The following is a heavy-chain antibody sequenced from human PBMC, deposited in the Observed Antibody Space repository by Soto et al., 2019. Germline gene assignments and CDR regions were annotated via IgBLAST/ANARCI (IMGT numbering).Heavy chain of an antibody. CDR1: GGSFSGYY. CDR3: ARGSSLWFGDRYYFDY. D-gene: IGHD3-10*01. J-gene: IGHJ4*02. CDR2: INHNGST. V-gene: IGHV4-34*01. Sequence: PSETLSLTCAVYGGSFSGYYWSWIRQPPGKGLEWIGEINHNGSTNYNPSLKSRVTISVDTSKNQFSLKLSSVTAADTAVYYCARGSSLWFGDRYYFDYWGQGTLVTVSS.